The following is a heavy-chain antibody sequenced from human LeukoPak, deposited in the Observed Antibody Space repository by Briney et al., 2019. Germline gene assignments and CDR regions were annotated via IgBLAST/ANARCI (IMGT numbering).Heavy chain of an antibody. V-gene: IGHV5-51*01. CDR1: GSSFPTYW. J-gene: IGHJ4*02. CDR3: ARIPCSSTSCHKRFDY. Sequence: GESLKISCKASGSSFPTYWIGWVRQMPGKGLEWMGIIYPGDSDTRYSPSFQGQVTISADKSISTAYLQWSSLKASDTAMYYCARIPCSSTSCHKRFDYWGQGTLVTVSS. CDR2: IYPGDSDT. D-gene: IGHD2-2*01.